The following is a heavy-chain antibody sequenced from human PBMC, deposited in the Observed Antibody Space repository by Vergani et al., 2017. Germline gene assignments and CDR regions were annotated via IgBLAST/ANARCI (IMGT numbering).Heavy chain of an antibody. CDR2: IYYSGST. V-gene: IGHV4-39*07. CDR3: AGRSGIVYDMFSGTQYFFDF. Sequence: QVQLQESGPGLVKPSETLSLTCTVSNDSVSNTFYYWGWIRQTPGKGLEWIGSIYYSGSTYYNPSLESLVTMSVDTSKSQFSLRLNSLTAADTAVYYCAGRSGIVYDMFSGTQYFFDFWGQGTLVTVSS. D-gene: IGHD3-9*01. CDR1: NDSVSNTFYY. J-gene: IGHJ4*02.